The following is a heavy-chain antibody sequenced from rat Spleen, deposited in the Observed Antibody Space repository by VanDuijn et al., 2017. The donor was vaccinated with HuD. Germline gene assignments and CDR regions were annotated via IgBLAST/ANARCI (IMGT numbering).Heavy chain of an antibody. D-gene: IGHD1-12*02. CDR2: IKAKSHNYAT. J-gene: IGHJ3*01. CDR1: GFTFSHAW. Sequence: EVQLVETGGSLVQPGKSLKLTCATSGFTFSHAWMHWVRQSPEKQLEWVAQIKAKSHNYATYYAESVKGRFTIPRDDSKSSVYLQMNSLKEEDTAIYYCSWDYYDATYQYRFVYWGQGTLVTVSS. CDR3: SWDYYDATYQYRFVY. V-gene: IGHV6-8*01.